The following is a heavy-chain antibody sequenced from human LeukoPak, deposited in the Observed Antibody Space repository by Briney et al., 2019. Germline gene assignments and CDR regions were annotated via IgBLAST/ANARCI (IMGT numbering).Heavy chain of an antibody. CDR1: GFTFSSYA. CDR2: ISSNGGST. V-gene: IGHV3-64*01. J-gene: IGHJ3*02. D-gene: IGHD2-8*02. Sequence: PGGSLRLSCAASGFTFSSYAMHWVRQAPGKGLEYVSAISSNGGSTYYANSVKGRFTISRDNAKNSLYLQMNSLRAEDTAVYYCAGGGLSGRSASDIWGQGTMVIVSS. CDR3: AGGGLSGRSASDI.